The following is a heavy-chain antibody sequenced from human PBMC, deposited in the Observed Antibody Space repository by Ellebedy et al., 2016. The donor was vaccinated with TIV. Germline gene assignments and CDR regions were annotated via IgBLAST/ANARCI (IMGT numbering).Heavy chain of an antibody. J-gene: IGHJ4*02. CDR3: ARGLARDNVAY. CDR1: GFTFSSYW. V-gene: IGHV3-7*03. D-gene: IGHD1-1*01. Sequence: GGSLRLSCAASGFTFSSYWMSWVRQAPGKGLEWVATIKQDGSEKSYVDSVKGRFTISRDNAENSLYLQMNSLRAEDTAVYYCARGLARDNVAYWGQGTLVTVSS. CDR2: IKQDGSEK.